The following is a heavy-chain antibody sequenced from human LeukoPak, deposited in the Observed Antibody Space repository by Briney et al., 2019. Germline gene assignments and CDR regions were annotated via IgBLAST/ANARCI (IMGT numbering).Heavy chain of an antibody. CDR2: IYPGGSET. V-gene: IGHV5-51*01. CDR1: GYSFSTYW. Sequence: GESLKISRKGLGYSFSTYWNAWVRQRPGKGLEWMGIIYPGGSETRYDPSFQGQVTISADTSTSTAYLQWSSLRASDTAMYYCARASRDGYNQNFDHWGQGTQVTVSS. CDR3: ARASRDGYNQNFDH. D-gene: IGHD5-24*01. J-gene: IGHJ4*02.